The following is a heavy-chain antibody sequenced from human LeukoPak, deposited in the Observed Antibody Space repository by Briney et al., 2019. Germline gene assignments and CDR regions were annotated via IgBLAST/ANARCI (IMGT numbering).Heavy chain of an antibody. V-gene: IGHV1-69*13. CDR2: IIPIFGTA. CDR3: ARSRPVEMATSYYFDY. Sequence: SGKVSCKASGGTFSSYAISWVRQAPGQGLEWMGGIIPIFGTANYAQKFQGRVTITADESTSTAYMELSSLRSEDTAVYYCARSRPVEMATSYYFDYWGQGTLVTVSS. D-gene: IGHD5-24*01. J-gene: IGHJ4*02. CDR1: GGTFSSYA.